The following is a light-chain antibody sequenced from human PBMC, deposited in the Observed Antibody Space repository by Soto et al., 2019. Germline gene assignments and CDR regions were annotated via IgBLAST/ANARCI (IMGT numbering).Light chain of an antibody. CDR1: QSISGY. V-gene: IGKV3-11*01. CDR2: DAS. CDR3: QQRSNWPHSIT. J-gene: IGKJ5*01. Sequence: EIVLTQSPATLSLPPGERATLSCRASQSISGYLAWYQQKPGQAPRLLIYDASNRATGIPARFSGSGSETDFTLTISSLEPEDFAVYYCQQRSNWPHSITFGQGTRLEIK.